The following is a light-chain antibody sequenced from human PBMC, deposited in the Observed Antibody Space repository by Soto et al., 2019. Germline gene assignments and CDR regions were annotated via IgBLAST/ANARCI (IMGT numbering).Light chain of an antibody. V-gene: IGLV2-14*03. Sequence: QSALTQPASVSDSPGQSITISCAGTSSDVGGSNFVSWYQQHPGKPPKLIIYDVANRPSGVSNRFSGSKSGSTASLIISRLQTEDEADYYCVPYTCSTTDGFG. CDR2: DVA. CDR3: VPYTCSTTDG. CDR1: SSDVGGSNF. J-gene: IGLJ6*01.